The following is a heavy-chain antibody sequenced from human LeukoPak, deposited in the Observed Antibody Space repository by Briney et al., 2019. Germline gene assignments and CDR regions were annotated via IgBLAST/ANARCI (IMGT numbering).Heavy chain of an antibody. CDR1: GYTFTSYTSYD. CDR3: ARGFYDSSGYSHDAFDV. CDR2: MNPTGGKT. D-gene: IGHD3-22*01. V-gene: IGHV1-8*01. Sequence: ASVKVSCKASGYTFTSYTSYDINWMRQASGQGLEWMGWMNPTGGKTGYAQMFQGRVTMTWDTSLNTVYMELRGLTSEDTAVYYCARGFYDSSGYSHDAFDVWGQGSMVTVSS. J-gene: IGHJ3*01.